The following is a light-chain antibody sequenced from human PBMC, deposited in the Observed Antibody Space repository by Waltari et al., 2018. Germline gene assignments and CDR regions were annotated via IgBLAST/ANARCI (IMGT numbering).Light chain of an antibody. Sequence: DLQMTQSPSSVSASVGDIVTITCRASQGISSWLVWYQQKPGKAPKLLIYAASNLQSGVPSRFSGSGSGTEFTLTISSLQPEDFATYYCQQANSFPITFGQGTRLEIK. V-gene: IGKV1D-12*01. CDR3: QQANSFPIT. CDR1: QGISSW. CDR2: AAS. J-gene: IGKJ5*01.